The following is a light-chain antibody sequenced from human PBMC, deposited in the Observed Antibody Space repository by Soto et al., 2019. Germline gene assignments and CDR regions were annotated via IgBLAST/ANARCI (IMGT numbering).Light chain of an antibody. J-gene: IGKJ3*01. CDR2: GAS. CDR3: QQYGSSPPVT. Sequence: EIGLTQSPGTLSLSPGERATLSCRASQSVSSSYLAWYQQKPGQAPRLLIDGASSRATGIPDRFSGSGSGTDFTITISRLEPEDFAVYYCQQYGSSPPVTFGPGTKVDIK. CDR1: QSVSSSY. V-gene: IGKV3-20*01.